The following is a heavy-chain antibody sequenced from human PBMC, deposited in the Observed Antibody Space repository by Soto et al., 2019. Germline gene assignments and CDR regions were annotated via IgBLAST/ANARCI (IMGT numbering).Heavy chain of an antibody. CDR1: GFTFSSYA. D-gene: IGHD2-2*01. CDR3: ASLPAAGQYGMDV. J-gene: IGHJ6*02. CDR2: ISDDGSNK. V-gene: IGHV3-30-3*01. Sequence: PGGSLRLSCAASGFTFSSYAMHWFRQAPGKGLEWVAVISDDGSNKYYADSVKGRFTISRDNSKNTLYLQMNSLRAEDTAAYYCASLPAAGQYGMDVWGQGTTVTVSS.